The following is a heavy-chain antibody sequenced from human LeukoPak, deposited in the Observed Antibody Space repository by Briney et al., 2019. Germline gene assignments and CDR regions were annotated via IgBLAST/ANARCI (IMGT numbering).Heavy chain of an antibody. CDR3: ARAGSSSWSYYYYGMYV. CDR1: GFTFSSYS. D-gene: IGHD6-13*01. Sequence: PGGSLRLSCAASGFTFSSYSMNWVRQAPGKGLEWVSSISSSSSYIYYADSVKGRFTISRDNPKLTLHLQMSSLRDEDTAIYYCARAGSSSWSYYYYGMYVWGQGTTVTVSS. CDR2: ISSSSSYI. V-gene: IGHV3-21*01. J-gene: IGHJ6*02.